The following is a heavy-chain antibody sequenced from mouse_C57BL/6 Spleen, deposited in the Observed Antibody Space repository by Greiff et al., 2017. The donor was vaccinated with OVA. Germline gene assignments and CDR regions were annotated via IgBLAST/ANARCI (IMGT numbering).Heavy chain of an antibody. CDR2: ILPGSGST. V-gene: IGHV1-9*01. Sequence: QVQLKQSGAELMKPGASVKLSCKATGYTFTGYWIEWVKQRPGHGLEWIGEILPGSGSTNYNEKFKGKATFTADTSSNTAYMQLSSLTTEDSAIYYCARVGVMVTTGENYFDYWGQGTTLTVSS. CDR3: ARVGVMVTTGENYFDY. J-gene: IGHJ2*01. D-gene: IGHD2-2*01. CDR1: GYTFTGYW.